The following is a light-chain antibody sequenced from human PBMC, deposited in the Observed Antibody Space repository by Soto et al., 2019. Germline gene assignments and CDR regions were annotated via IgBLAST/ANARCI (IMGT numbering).Light chain of an antibody. Sequence: DIQMTQSPSSVSASVGDRVTITCRTSQGIGSWLAWYQQKPGKAPKVLIYAASSLQTGVPSRFSGSGSGSECTLTISSLQPEDFATYYCQPANSFTLTFGGGTKVEIK. CDR3: QPANSFTLT. CDR2: AAS. CDR1: QGIGSW. J-gene: IGKJ4*01. V-gene: IGKV1-12*01.